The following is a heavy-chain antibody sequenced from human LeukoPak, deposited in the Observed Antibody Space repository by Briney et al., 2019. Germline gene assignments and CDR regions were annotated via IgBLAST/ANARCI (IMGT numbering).Heavy chain of an antibody. Sequence: PGGSLRLSCAASGFTFSESWMSWVRQAPGQGLEWVAAIKEDGSEKDHVDSVKGRFTISRDNAKNSLYLQMDSLRAEDTAVYHCATYSNWVAGDVWAKGPRSPCP. CDR1: GFTFSESW. J-gene: IGHJ6*02. CDR3: ATYSNWVAGDV. D-gene: IGHD1-1*01. CDR2: IKEDGSEK. V-gene: IGHV3-7*01.